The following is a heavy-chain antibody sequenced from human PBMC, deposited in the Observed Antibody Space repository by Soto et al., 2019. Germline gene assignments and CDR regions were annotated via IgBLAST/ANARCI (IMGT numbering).Heavy chain of an antibody. D-gene: IGHD3-10*01. CDR2: INHSAST. Sequence: QVQLQQWGAGLLKPSETLSLTCAVYGGSFRGYYWSWIRQPPGKGLEWIGEINHSASTNNNPSLKSRVTISEATSMNQFSLKLRSVTAADTAVYYWARGLVLLYGGLSRRGDHYYSMGVWGKGTTVTVSS. CDR3: ARGLVLLYGGLSRRGDHYYSMGV. CDR1: GGSFRGYY. V-gene: IGHV4-34*01. J-gene: IGHJ6*03.